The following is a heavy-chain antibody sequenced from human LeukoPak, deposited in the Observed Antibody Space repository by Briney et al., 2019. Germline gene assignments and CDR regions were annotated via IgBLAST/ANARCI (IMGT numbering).Heavy chain of an antibody. CDR1: GISISSNHW. V-gene: IGHV4-4*02. Sequence: SGTLSLTCTVSGISISSNHWWSWARQPPGKGLGWIGEIFPSGSTNSNASLKSRVTISVDKSKNQFSLKLNSVTAADTAVYYWVTSITLAGWGAFDIWGQGTMVAVSS. CDR3: VTSITLAGWGAFDI. J-gene: IGHJ3*02. CDR2: IFPSGST. D-gene: IGHD1-14*01.